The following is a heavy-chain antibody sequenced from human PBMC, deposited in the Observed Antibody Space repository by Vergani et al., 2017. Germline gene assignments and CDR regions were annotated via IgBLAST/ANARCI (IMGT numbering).Heavy chain of an antibody. J-gene: IGHJ4*02. Sequence: QVQLQESGPGLVKPSETLSLTCTVSGGSISSYYWSWIRQPPGKGLEWIGYIYYSGSTNYNPSLKSRGTISVDTSKNQFSLKLSSVTAADTAVYYCARGVSTGEFDYWGQGTLVTVSS. CDR1: GGSISSYY. D-gene: IGHD7-27*01. CDR2: IYYSGST. V-gene: IGHV4-59*08. CDR3: ARGVSTGEFDY.